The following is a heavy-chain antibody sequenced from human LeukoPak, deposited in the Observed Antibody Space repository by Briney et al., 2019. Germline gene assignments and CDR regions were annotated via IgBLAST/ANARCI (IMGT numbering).Heavy chain of an antibody. D-gene: IGHD3-16*02. V-gene: IGHV1-69*15. J-gene: IGHJ4*02. CDR3: ARGDYVWGSYRPSYFDY. CDR1: GSTFSSDA. Sequence: GASMTVSCKASGSTFSSDAISWVRQAPGQGLEWMGRIIPIFGTANYAQKFQGRVTITADESTSTAYMELSSLRSEDTAVYYCARGDYVWGSYRPSYFDYWGQGTLVTVSS. CDR2: IIPIFGTA.